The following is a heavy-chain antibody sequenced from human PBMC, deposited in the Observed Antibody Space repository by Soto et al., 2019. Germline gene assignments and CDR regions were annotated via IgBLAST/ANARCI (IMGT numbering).Heavy chain of an antibody. D-gene: IGHD3-22*01. Sequence: PSETLSLTCTVSGGSISSGDYYWSWIRQPPGKGLEWIGYIYYSGSTYYNPSLKSRVTISVDTSKNQFSLKLSSVTAADTAVYYCARQYYYDSSGSTRSSWYFDLWGRGTLVTVS. CDR1: GGSISSGDYY. CDR3: ARQYYYDSSGSTRSSWYFDL. V-gene: IGHV4-30-4*01. J-gene: IGHJ2*01. CDR2: IYYSGST.